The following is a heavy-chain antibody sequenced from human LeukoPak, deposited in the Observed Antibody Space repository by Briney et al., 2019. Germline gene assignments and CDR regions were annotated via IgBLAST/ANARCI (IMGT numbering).Heavy chain of an antibody. CDR3: AVSSSSSGRWFDP. J-gene: IGHJ5*02. D-gene: IGHD2-2*01. CDR1: GGSFSGYY. CDR2: INHSGST. Sequence: SETLSLTCAVYGGSFSGYYWSWIRQPPGKGLEWIGEINHSGSTNYNPSLKSRVTISVDTSKNQFSLKLRSVTSANTAVYYCAVSSSSSGRWFDPWGQGTLVTVSS. V-gene: IGHV4-34*01.